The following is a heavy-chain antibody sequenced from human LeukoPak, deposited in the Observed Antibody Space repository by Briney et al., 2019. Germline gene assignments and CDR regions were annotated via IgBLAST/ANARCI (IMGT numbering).Heavy chain of an antibody. D-gene: IGHD5-18*01. J-gene: IGHJ4*02. V-gene: IGHV4-39*07. CDR1: GGSISSSSYH. CDR3: AKDDRIQTRRYSYNY. Sequence: SETLSLTCTVSGGSISSSSYHWGWIRQPPGKGLEWIGTIYYSGGTYYSPSLKSRVTISVDRSKNQFSLKLSSVTAADTAVYYCAKDDRIQTRRYSYNYWGQGTLVTVSS. CDR2: IYYSGGT.